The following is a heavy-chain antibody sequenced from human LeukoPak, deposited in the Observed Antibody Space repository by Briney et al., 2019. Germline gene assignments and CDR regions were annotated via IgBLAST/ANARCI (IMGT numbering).Heavy chain of an antibody. J-gene: IGHJ4*02. CDR1: GGSISSGSYY. CDR2: IYTSGST. V-gene: IGHV4-61*02. Sequence: SETLSLTCTVSGGSISSGSYYWSWIRQPAGKGLEWIGRIYTSGSTNYNPSLKSRVTISVDTSKNQFSLKLSSVTAADTAVYYCARGPDILTGLTFDYWGQGTLVTVSS. D-gene: IGHD3-9*01. CDR3: ARGPDILTGLTFDY.